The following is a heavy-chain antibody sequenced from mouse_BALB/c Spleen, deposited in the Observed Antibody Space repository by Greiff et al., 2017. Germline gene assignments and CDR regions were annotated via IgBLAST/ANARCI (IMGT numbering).Heavy chain of an antibody. Sequence: QVQLQQSGAELVKPGASVKLSCKASGYTFTSYWMHWVKQRPGQGLEWIGEIDPSDSYTNYNQKFKGKATLTVDKSSSTAYMQLSSLTSEDSAVYYCARRLGKDGWFAYWGQGTLVTVSA. J-gene: IGHJ3*01. CDR2: IDPSDSYT. CDR1: GYTFTSYW. CDR3: ARRLGKDGWFAY. D-gene: IGHD4-1*01. V-gene: IGHV1-69*02.